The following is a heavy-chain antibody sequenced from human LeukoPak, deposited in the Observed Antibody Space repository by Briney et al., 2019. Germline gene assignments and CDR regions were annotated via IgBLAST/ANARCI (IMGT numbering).Heavy chain of an antibody. CDR3: AKDPTGYSSK. V-gene: IGHV3-23*01. CDR1: GFCFSNYA. CDR2: IGGSGGWI. Sequence: AGSLRLSCAASGFCFSNYAMSWVRQAPGKGLEWVSVIGGSGGWIHYTDSMKGRFTISRDNSNSILYLQMNSLRAEDTAVYFCAKDPTGYSSKWGQGTLVTVPS. D-gene: IGHD6-19*01. J-gene: IGHJ4*02.